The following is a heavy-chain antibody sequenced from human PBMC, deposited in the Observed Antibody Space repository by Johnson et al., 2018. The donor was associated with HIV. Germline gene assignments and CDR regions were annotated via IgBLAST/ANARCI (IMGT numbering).Heavy chain of an antibody. D-gene: IGHD1-1*01. CDR1: GFTFNSYG. CDR2: IWYDGSNK. Sequence: QVQLVESGGGVVQPGRSLRLSCAASGFTFNSYGMHWVRQAPGKGLEWVAVIWYDGSNKHYADSVKGRFTISRDNSKNTLYLQMNSLRAEDTAVYYCATSTASDALDIWGQGTMVTVSS. CDR3: ATSTASDALDI. J-gene: IGHJ3*02. V-gene: IGHV3-33*01.